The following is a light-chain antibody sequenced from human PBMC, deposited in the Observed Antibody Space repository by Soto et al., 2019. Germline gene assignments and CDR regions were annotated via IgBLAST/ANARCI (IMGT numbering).Light chain of an antibody. V-gene: IGKV3-20*01. CDR3: QQYVSPPWT. CDR1: QSLSKTY. J-gene: IGKJ1*01. CDR2: GAS. Sequence: EIVLTQSPGTLSLSPGERAPLSCRASQSLSKTYLAWYQKKPGQAPRLLIDGASSRATGTPDRFSGSGSGTDCTLTISSLEPEDFAVYYCQQYVSPPWTFGQGTKVEIK.